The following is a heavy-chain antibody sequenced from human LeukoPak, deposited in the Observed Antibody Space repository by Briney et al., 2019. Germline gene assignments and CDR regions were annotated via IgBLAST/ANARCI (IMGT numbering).Heavy chain of an antibody. V-gene: IGHV3-21*01. CDR2: ISSSSGYI. J-gene: IGHJ3*02. Sequence: GGSLRLSCAASGFTFSSYSMNWVRQAPGKGLEWVSSISSSSGYIYYADSVKGRFTISRDNAKNSLYLQMNSLRAEDTAVYYCARTSYYYDSSGYPDAFDIWGQGTMVTVSS. D-gene: IGHD3-22*01. CDR3: ARTSYYYDSSGYPDAFDI. CDR1: GFTFSSYS.